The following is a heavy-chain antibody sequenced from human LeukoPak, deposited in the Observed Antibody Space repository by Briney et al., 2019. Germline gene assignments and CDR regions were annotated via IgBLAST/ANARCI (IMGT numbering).Heavy chain of an antibody. D-gene: IGHD3-10*01. CDR3: AKDGGSGILY. CDR1: GFTFSNYE. V-gene: IGHV3-48*03. J-gene: IGHJ4*02. Sequence: GGSLRLSCATSGFTFSNYEMNWVRQAPGKGLEWISYISASGNPMFYADSVKGRFTISRDNAKNSLYLQMNSLRAEDTAIYYCAKDGGSGILYWGQGTLVTVSS. CDR2: ISASGNPM.